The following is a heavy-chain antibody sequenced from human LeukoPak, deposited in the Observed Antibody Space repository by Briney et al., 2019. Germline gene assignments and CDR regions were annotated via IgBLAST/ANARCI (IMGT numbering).Heavy chain of an antibody. CDR2: VSNDESKK. V-gene: IGHV3-30*04. J-gene: IGHJ1*01. CDR3: ATSEIRALAYSGYDNTYFHH. CDR1: GFTFSSYA. D-gene: IGHD5-12*01. Sequence: PGGSLRLSCAASGFTFSSYAMHWVRQAPGQGLEWVAVVSNDESKKYYTDSVQGRFTISRDNSKNTLYLQMNSLRAEDTAVYYCATSEIRALAYSGYDNTYFHHWGQGTLVTVSS.